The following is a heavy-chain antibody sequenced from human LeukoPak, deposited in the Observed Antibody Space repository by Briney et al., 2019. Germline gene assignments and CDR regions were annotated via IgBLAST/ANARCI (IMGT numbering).Heavy chain of an antibody. D-gene: IGHD3-22*01. CDR1: AGSISRYY. V-gene: IGHV4-59*08. J-gene: IGHJ4*02. CDR2: IYYRGRT. Sequence: SQTLSLTCTVSAGSISRYYWGWVRQPPGRGLEWVGSIYYRGRTNYNPCLKTRATISVETSKNQFSLKRSSVTAADTPVYYCARHVRSSGLDYWGQGTLVSVP. CDR3: ARHVRSSGLDY.